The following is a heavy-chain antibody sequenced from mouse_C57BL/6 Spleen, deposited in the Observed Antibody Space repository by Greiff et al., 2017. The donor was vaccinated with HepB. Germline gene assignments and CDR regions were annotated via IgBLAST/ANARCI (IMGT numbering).Heavy chain of an antibody. CDR1: GYAFSSYW. J-gene: IGHJ2*01. CDR3: AREGRWERAHFDY. V-gene: IGHV1-80*01. Sequence: QVQLKESGAELVKPGASVKISCKASGYAFSSYWMNWVKQRPGKGLEWIGQIYPGDGDTNYNGKFKGKATLTADKSSSTAYMQLSSLTSEDSAVYFCAREGRWERAHFDYWGQGTTLTVSS. D-gene: IGHD1-1*01. CDR2: IYPGDGDT.